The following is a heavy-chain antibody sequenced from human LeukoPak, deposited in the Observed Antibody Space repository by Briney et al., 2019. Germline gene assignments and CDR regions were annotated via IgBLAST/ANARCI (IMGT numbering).Heavy chain of an antibody. Sequence: GASVKVSCKASGGTFNSYPISWVRQAPGQGLEWMGGIIPIFGTANYAQKLQGRVTMTTDTSTSTAYMELRSLRSDDTAVYYCARDGGGFDYWGQGTLVTVSS. D-gene: IGHD3-10*01. CDR1: GGTFNSYP. CDR2: IIPIFGTA. CDR3: ARDGGGFDY. V-gene: IGHV1-69*05. J-gene: IGHJ4*02.